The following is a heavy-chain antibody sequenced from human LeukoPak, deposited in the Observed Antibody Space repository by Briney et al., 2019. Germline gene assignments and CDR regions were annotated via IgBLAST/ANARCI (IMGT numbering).Heavy chain of an antibody. J-gene: IGHJ6*03. D-gene: IGHD1-26*01. V-gene: IGHV1-2*02. CDR2: INPNSGGT. CDR1: GYTFTGYF. Sequence: ASVKVSCKTSGYTFTGYFMHWVRQAPEQGLEWMGWINPNSGGTNYPQKFQDRVTMTRDTSISTAYMELSRLRSDDTAIYYCARGGLPVYYYYMDVWGKGTTVTVSS. CDR3: ARGGLPVYYYYMDV.